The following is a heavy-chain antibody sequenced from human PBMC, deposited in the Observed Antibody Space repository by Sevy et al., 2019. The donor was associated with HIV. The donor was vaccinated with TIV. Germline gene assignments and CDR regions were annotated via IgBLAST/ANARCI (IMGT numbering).Heavy chain of an antibody. D-gene: IGHD2-15*01. Sequence: GGSLRLSCAASGFIFNDYWMHWVRQAPGKGLEWVANINEDGSKQYYVDSVKGRFTISRDNAKSSVVLEMNSLRVDDAAIYYCARAIGISASFWGQGTLLTVSS. CDR3: ARAIGISASF. V-gene: IGHV3-7*03. J-gene: IGHJ4*02. CDR2: INEDGSKQ. CDR1: GFIFNDYW.